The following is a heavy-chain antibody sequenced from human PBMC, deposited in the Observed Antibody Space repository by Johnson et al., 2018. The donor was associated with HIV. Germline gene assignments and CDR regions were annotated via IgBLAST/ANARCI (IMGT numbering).Heavy chain of an antibody. CDR3: ARARMTTVTNDAFDI. D-gene: IGHD4-17*01. J-gene: IGHJ3*02. V-gene: IGHV3-30*04. CDR2: ISYDGSNK. CDR1: EFTFNTYA. Sequence: VQLVESGGGVVQPGRSLRLSCAASEFTFNTYAMHWVRQAPGKGLEWVAVISYDGSNKYYADSVKGRFTISRDNSKNTLYLQMNSLRAEDTAVYYCARARMTTVTNDAFDIWGQGTMVTVSS.